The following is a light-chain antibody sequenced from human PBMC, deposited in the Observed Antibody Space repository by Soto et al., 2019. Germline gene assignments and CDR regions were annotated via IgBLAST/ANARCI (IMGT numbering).Light chain of an antibody. CDR1: QSVSSY. CDR3: QQRST. V-gene: IGKV3-11*01. J-gene: IGKJ1*01. Sequence: EIVLTQSPATLSLSPGERATLSCRASQSVSSYLAWYQQKPGQAPRLLIYDASNRATGIPARFSGSGSGTDFTLTISSLEPEDFAVYYCQQRSTFGQGTNVEIK. CDR2: DAS.